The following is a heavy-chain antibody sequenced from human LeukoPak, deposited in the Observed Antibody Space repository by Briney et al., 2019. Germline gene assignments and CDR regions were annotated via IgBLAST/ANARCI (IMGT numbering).Heavy chain of an antibody. CDR1: GYSFTTYW. J-gene: IGHJ4*02. Sequence: GESLKFSCKGSGYSFTTYWIGWVRQMPGKGLEWMGGFDPSNAYTNYSPSFQGHVTISTDKSISTAYLQWSSLKASDTAMYYCARGYCTGGSCLDDYWGQGALVTVSS. CDR3: ARGYCTGGSCLDDY. CDR2: FDPSNAYT. V-gene: IGHV5-10-1*01. D-gene: IGHD2-15*01.